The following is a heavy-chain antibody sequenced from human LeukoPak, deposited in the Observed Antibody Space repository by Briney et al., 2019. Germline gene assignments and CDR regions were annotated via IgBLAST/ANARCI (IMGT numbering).Heavy chain of an antibody. Sequence: SETLSLTCTVSGGSISSYYWSCIRQPAGKGLEWIGRIYTSGSTNYNPSLKSRVTMSVDTSKNQFSLRLSSVTAADTAVYYCARVSGVPAAIADAFDIWGQGTMVTVSS. J-gene: IGHJ3*02. CDR1: GGSISSYY. D-gene: IGHD2-2*02. CDR2: IYTSGST. V-gene: IGHV4-4*07. CDR3: ARVSGVPAAIADAFDI.